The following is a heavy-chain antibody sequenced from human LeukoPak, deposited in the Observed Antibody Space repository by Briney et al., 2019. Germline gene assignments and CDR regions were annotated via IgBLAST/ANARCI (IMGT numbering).Heavy chain of an antibody. CDR3: ARRRHNFDFYDV. V-gene: IGHV4-59*04. D-gene: IGHD3/OR15-3a*01. CDR1: GASISSYY. CDR2: TFYTGRT. Sequence: SETLSLTCTVSGASISSYYWSWIRQPPGKGLEWIGATFYTGRTFYSPSLKSRVTISVDTSKNQFSLDLSSATAADTAVYYCARRRHNFDFYDVWGQGTRVTVSS. J-gene: IGHJ3*01.